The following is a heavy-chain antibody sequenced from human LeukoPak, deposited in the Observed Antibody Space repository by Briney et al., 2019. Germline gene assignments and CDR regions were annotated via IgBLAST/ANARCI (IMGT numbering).Heavy chain of an antibody. J-gene: IGHJ6*03. V-gene: IGHV1-24*01. CDR1: GYTLTELS. CDR2: FDPEDDET. D-gene: IGHD5-18*01. CDR3: ATYATAMVSSYYYMDV. Sequence: ASVKVSCKVSGYTLTELSMHWVRQAPGKGLEWMGGFDPEDDETIYAQKFQGRVTMTEDTSTDTAYMELSSLRSEDTAVYYCATYATAMVSSYYYMDVWGKGTTVTVSS.